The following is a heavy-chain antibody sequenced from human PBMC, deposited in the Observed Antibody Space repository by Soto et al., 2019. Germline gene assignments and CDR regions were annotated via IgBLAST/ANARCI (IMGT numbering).Heavy chain of an antibody. CDR3: ARDSNYYGWGSYYGD. J-gene: IGHJ4*02. D-gene: IGHD3-10*01. V-gene: IGHV3-30-3*01. CDR2: ISYDGSNK. Sequence: SLRLSCAASGFTFSNYAMHWVRQAPGKGLEWVAVISYDGSNKYYADSVKGQFTISRGNSNNTLYLQMNSLRPEDTAVYYCARDSNYYGWGSYYGDWGQGTLVTVSS. CDR1: GFTFSNYA.